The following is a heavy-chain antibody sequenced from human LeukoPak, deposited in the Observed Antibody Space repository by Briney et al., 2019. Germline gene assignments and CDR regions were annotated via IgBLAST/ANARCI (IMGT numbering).Heavy chain of an antibody. V-gene: IGHV4-59*08. Sequence: SETLSLTCTVSSGSIGSYYWSWIRQPPGKGLEWIGYIYYSGSTSYSPSLKSRVTISVDTSKNQFSLKLSSVTASDTAMYYCARSERITMILGGAFDIWGQGTMVTVSS. J-gene: IGHJ3*02. CDR2: IYYSGST. D-gene: IGHD3-22*01. CDR1: SGSIGSYY. CDR3: ARSERITMILGGAFDI.